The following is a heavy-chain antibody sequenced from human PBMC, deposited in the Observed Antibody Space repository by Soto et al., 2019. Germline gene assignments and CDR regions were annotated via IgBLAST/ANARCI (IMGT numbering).Heavy chain of an antibody. V-gene: IGHV1-69*04. CDR2: IIPILGIA. CDR1: GGTFSSYT. CDR3: ARDVGPRYGPLDY. D-gene: IGHD1-26*01. J-gene: IGHJ4*02. Sequence: SVKVSCKASGGTFSSYTISWVRQAPGQGLEWMGRIIPILGIANYAQKFQGRVTNTADKSTSTAYMELSSLRSEDTAVYYCARDVGPRYGPLDYWGQGTLVTVS.